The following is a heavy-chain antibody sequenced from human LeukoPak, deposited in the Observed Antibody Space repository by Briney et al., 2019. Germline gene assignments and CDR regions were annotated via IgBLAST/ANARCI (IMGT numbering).Heavy chain of an antibody. CDR3: ARDRANYYDSSGYYYFDY. CDR2: INPNSGGT. D-gene: IGHD3-22*01. V-gene: IGHV1-2*06. CDR1: GYTFTGYY. J-gene: IGHJ4*02. Sequence: ASVKVSCTASGYTFTGYYMHWVRQAPGQGLKWMGRINPNSGGTNYAQKFQGRVTITADEFTSTAYMELSSLRSEDTAVYYCARDRANYYDSSGYYYFDYWGQGTLVTVSS.